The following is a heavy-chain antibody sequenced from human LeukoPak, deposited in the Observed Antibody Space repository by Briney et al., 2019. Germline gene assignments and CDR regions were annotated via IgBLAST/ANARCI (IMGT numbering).Heavy chain of an antibody. CDR1: GDSVTCGY. J-gene: IGHJ1*01. CDR2: IYDSGIT. V-gene: IGHV4-4*08. Sequence: PSETLSLTCTVSGDSVTCGYWSWIRQPPGKGLEWIGYIYDSGITDYNPSLKSRLTISVDTSNNQFSLNLSSVTAADTAVYYCAGRGHRYSRDWGQGILVTVSS. D-gene: IGHD2-15*01. CDR3: AGRGHRYSRD.